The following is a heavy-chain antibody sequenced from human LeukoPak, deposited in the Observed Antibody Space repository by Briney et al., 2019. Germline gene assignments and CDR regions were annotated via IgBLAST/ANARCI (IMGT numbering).Heavy chain of an antibody. CDR1: GYIFTGYY. J-gene: IGHJ4*02. V-gene: IGHV1-2*02. CDR2: INPNSGGT. CDR3: ARAVDTAMVYFDY. Sequence: GASVKVSCRASGYIFTGYYMHWVRQAPGQGLEWMGWINPNSGGTNYAQKFQGRVTMTRDTSISTAYMELSRLRSDDTAVYYCARAVDTAMVYFDYWGQGTLVTVSS. D-gene: IGHD5-18*01.